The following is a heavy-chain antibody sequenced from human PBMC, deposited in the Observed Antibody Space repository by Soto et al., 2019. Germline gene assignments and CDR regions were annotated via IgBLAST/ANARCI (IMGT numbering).Heavy chain of an antibody. CDR3: ASTPRLYYYDSSGYNY. V-gene: IGHV4-39*01. CDR2: IYYSGST. CDR1: GGSISSSSYY. J-gene: IGHJ4*02. D-gene: IGHD3-22*01. Sequence: SETLSLTCTVSGGSISSSSYYWGWIRQPPGKGLEWIGSIYYSGSTYYNPSLKSRVTISVDTSKNQFSLKLSPVTAADTAVYYCASTPRLYYYDSSGYNYWGQGTLVTVSS.